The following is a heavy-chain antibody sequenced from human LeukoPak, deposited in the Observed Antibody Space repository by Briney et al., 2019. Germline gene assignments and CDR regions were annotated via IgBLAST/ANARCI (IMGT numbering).Heavy chain of an antibody. CDR3: ARDYYYYMDV. J-gene: IGHJ6*03. V-gene: IGHV4-34*01. Sequence: PSETLSLTCAVYGGSFSGYYWSWIRQPPGKGLEWIGEINHSGSTNYNLSLKSRVTISVDTSKNQFSLKLSSVTAADTAVYYCARDYYYYMDVWGKGTTVTVSS. CDR1: GGSFSGYY. CDR2: INHSGST.